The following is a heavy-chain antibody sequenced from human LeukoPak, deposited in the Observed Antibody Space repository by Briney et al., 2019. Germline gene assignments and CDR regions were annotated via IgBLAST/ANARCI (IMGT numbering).Heavy chain of an antibody. D-gene: IGHD1-26*01. V-gene: IGHV3-23*01. Sequence: GGSLRLSCAASGFAFSTYAMNWVRQAPGKGLEWVSAISGSATGTYYADSVKGRFTISRDNSRNSLYLQMNSLRAEDTAKHYCVKEGGSIVGGTIPFDHWGQGNLVTVSS. CDR2: ISGSATGT. CDR3: VKEGGSIVGGTIPFDH. J-gene: IGHJ4*02. CDR1: GFAFSTYA.